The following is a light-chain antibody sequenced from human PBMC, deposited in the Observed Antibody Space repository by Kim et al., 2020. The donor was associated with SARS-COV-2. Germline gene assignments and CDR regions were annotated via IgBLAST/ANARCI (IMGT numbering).Light chain of an antibody. CDR1: QIVGSSY. CDR2: GAA. J-gene: IGKJ3*01. Sequence: PGEGDTVSCRASQIVGSSYLAAYQQKPGQAPRLLIYGAASRATGIPDRFIGSGSGTEFTLTISRLEPEDFAVYYCQQYGSSPPFTFGPGTKVDIK. V-gene: IGKV3-20*01. CDR3: QQYGSSPPFT.